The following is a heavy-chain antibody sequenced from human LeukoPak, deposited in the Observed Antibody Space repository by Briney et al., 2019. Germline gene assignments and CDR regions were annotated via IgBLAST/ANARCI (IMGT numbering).Heavy chain of an antibody. CDR2: IAPSNGKT. CDR1: GFIFTSYG. J-gene: IGHJ4*02. Sequence: APVKVSCKASGFIFTSYGISGVRQAPGQGLEWMGWIAPSNGKTNYAKRFQGRVTMTTDTSTCKACMDLRGLRSDDTAVYYCAREGSPDSSARYGELDSWGQGTLVTVSS. D-gene: IGHD6-13*01. CDR3: AREGSPDSSARYGELDS. V-gene: IGHV1-18*04.